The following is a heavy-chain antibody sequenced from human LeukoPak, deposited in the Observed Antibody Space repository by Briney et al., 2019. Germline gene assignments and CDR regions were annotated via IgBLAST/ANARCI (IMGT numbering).Heavy chain of an antibody. J-gene: IGHJ6*02. Sequence: ASVKVSCKASGYTFTSYDLNWVRQATGQGLEWMGWMNPNSGNTGYAQKFQGRVTMTRNTSISTAYMELSSLRSEDTAVYYCARHSITMVRGVINLYYYYGMDVWGQGTTVTVSS. CDR2: MNPNSGNT. CDR1: GYTFTSYD. D-gene: IGHD3-10*01. V-gene: IGHV1-8*01. CDR3: ARHSITMVRGVINLYYYYGMDV.